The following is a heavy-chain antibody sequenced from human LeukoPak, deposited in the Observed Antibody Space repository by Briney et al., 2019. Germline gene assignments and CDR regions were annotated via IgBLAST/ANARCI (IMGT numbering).Heavy chain of an antibody. CDR1: GGSFSGYY. D-gene: IGHD3-10*01. V-gene: IGHV4-34*01. CDR2: INHSGST. J-gene: IGHJ4*02. CDR3: ARSKRITMVRGVILYFDY. Sequence: KPSETLSLTCAVYGGSFSGYYWSWLRQPPGKGLEWIGEINHSGSTNYNPSLKSRVTISVDTSKNQFSLKLSSVTAADTAVYYCARSKRITMVRGVILYFDYWGQGTLVTVSS.